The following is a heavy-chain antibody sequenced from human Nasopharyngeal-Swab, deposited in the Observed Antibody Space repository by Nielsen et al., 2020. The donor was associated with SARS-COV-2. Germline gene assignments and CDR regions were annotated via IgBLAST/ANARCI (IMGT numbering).Heavy chain of an antibody. D-gene: IGHD6-13*01. Sequence: GVLKISCAASGFTVSSNYMSWVRQAPGKGLEWVSVIYSGGSTYYADSVKGRFTISRDNSKNTLYLQMNSLRAEDTAVYYCAREKYSSSWYRYWYFDLWGRGTLVTVSS. V-gene: IGHV3-53*01. CDR1: GFTVSSNY. CDR2: IYSGGST. CDR3: AREKYSSSWYRYWYFDL. J-gene: IGHJ2*01.